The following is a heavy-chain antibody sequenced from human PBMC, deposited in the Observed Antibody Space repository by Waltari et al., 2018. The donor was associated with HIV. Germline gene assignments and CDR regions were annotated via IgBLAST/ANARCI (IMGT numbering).Heavy chain of an antibody. V-gene: IGHV3-15*01. CDR3: TVGKSSGYY. D-gene: IGHD3-22*01. J-gene: IGHJ4*02. CDR1: GVSFSDVW. Sequence: EVQLVESGGGLVKLGGSLRLSCEASGVSFSDVWLNWVRQAPGQGLEWVGQIKSKTEGWTTDYAAPVKGRFTISRDDSKNMLFLEMNSLNTDDTASYYCTVGKSSGYYWGQGTLVTVSS. CDR2: IKSKTEGWTT.